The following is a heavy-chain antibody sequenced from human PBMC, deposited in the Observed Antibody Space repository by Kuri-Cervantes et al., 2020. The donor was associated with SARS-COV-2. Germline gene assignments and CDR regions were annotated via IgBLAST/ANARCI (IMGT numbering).Heavy chain of an antibody. J-gene: IGHJ4*02. CDR3: AKEWPTGDGLGFDY. Sequence: GESLKISCTASGFIFSDYYMTWIRQAPGKGLEWVSHISGSGNTIDYADSVRGRFTISRDNAKNSLYLQMNSLRSEDTALYYCAKEWPTGDGLGFDYWGQGTLVTVSS. CDR1: GFIFSDYY. D-gene: IGHD7-27*01. V-gene: IGHV3-11*01. CDR2: ISGSGNTI.